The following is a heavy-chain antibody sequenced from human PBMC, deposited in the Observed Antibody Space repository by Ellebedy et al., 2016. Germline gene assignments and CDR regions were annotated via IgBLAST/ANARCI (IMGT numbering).Heavy chain of an antibody. D-gene: IGHD6-19*01. V-gene: IGHV5-10-1*01. CDR2: IDPSDSNT. CDR3: ARRKADGRSGWYDY. J-gene: IGHJ4*02. CDR1: GYSFTGYW. Sequence: GESLKISCKGSGYSFTGYWISWVRQMPGKGLEWMGRIDPSDSNTYSSPSFQDHVTMSVDTSVGTAYLQWSSLKTSDTAIYYCARRKADGRSGWYDYWGQGTLVTVSS.